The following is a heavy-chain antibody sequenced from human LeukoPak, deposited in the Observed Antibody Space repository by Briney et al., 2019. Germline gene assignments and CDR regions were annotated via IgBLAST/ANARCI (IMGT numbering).Heavy chain of an antibody. V-gene: IGHV4-34*01. CDR2: INHSGST. D-gene: IGHD1-14*01. CDR1: GGSFGGYY. Sequence: ASETLSLTCAVYGGSFGGYYWSRIRQPPGKGLEWIGEINHSGSTNYNPSLKSRVTISVDTSKNQFSLKLSSVTAADTAVYYCARDRDYFDYWGQGTLVTVSS. CDR3: ARDRDYFDY. J-gene: IGHJ4*02.